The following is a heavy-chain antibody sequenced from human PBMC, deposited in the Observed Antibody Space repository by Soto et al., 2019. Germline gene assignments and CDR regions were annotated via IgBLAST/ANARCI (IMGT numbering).Heavy chain of an antibody. CDR1: GLPHSSFA. J-gene: IGHJ4*02. CDR3: AKDAVYNDGLWLMDH. Sequence: LRLSCTASGLPHSSFAMMWVRQAPGKGLECVSGIYGSGRGIEYADSVKGRFTISRDNSKNTVYLQMTDLRADDTAVYYCAKDAVYNDGLWLMDHWGQGTQVTVSS. CDR2: IYGSGRGI. D-gene: IGHD2-21*01. V-gene: IGHV3-23*05.